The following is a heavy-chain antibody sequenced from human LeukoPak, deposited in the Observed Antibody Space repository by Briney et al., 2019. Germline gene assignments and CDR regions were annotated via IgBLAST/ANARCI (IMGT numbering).Heavy chain of an antibody. V-gene: IGHV6-1*01. CDR3: ARDGTWRLDY. D-gene: IGHD2-15*01. CDR2: TYYRSKWYY. Sequence: SQTLSLTLAISGDSVSSNSAAWNWIRQSPSGGLEWLGRTYYRSKWYYDYALSVKSRSTINPDTSENQFSLQLNSVTPDDTAVYYCARDGTWRLDYWGQGILVTVSS. CDR1: GDSVSSNSAA. J-gene: IGHJ4*02.